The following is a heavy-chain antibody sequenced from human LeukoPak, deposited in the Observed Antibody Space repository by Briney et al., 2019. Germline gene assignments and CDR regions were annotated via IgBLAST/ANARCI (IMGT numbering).Heavy chain of an antibody. CDR1: GFTFSSYS. D-gene: IGHD3-22*01. CDR2: ISYDGSNK. CDR3: AKDIAATDYYDSSGYDY. V-gene: IGHV3-30*04. J-gene: IGHJ4*02. Sequence: GGSLRLSCAASGFTFSSYSMHWVRQAPGKGLEWVAVISYDGSNKYYADSVKGRFTISRDNSKNTLYLQMNSLRAEDTAVYYCAKDIAATDYYDSSGYDYWGQGTLVTVSS.